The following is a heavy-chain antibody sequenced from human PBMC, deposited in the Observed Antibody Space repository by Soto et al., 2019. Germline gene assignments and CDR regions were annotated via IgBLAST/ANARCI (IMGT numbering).Heavy chain of an antibody. V-gene: IGHV3-53*01. CDR1: GLTVSNNY. CDR2: IYNDGKT. J-gene: IGHJ6*02. Sequence: LSCAASGLTVSNNYMSWVRQAPGKGLEWVSVIYNDGKTYYADSVKGRFTISRDTSKNTLHLQMDSLRDEDTAVYYCVRPLPSGQNYGMDVWGQGTTVTVSS. D-gene: IGHD3-10*01. CDR3: VRPLPSGQNYGMDV.